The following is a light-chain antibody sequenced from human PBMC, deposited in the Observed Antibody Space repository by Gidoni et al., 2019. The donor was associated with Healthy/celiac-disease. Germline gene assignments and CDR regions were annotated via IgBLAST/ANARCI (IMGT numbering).Light chain of an antibody. CDR1: QSVSSY. CDR3: QQRSNWPLT. J-gene: IGKJ4*01. Sequence: PRALPPRESAHPPGRASQSVSSYVAWYQQKPGQAPRLLIYDASNRATGIPARFSGSGSGTDFTLTISSLEPEDFAVYYCQQRSNWPLTFGGGTKVEIK. CDR2: DAS. V-gene: IGKV3-11*01.